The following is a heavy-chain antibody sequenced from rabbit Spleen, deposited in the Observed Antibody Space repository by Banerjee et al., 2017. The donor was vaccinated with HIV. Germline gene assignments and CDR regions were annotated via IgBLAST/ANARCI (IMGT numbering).Heavy chain of an antibody. Sequence: QEQLEESGGDLVKPGASLTLTCTASGLSFRSSDWICWVRQAPGKGLESIACIYISGGNTWYASWVNGRFTISKTSSTVDLKMTSLTAADTATYFCARDMAGAGWYFDLWGPGTLAPS. CDR1: GLSFRSSDW. D-gene: IGHD3-1*01. J-gene: IGHJ4*01. CDR2: IYISGGNT. CDR3: ARDMAGAGWYFDL. V-gene: IGHV1S45*01.